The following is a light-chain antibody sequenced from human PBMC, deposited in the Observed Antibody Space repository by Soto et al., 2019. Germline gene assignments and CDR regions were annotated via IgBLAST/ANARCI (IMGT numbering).Light chain of an antibody. V-gene: IGKV3-11*01. J-gene: IGKJ4*01. CDR1: QSVYNY. CDR2: DAS. Sequence: EIVLTQSPATLSLSPGERATLSCRASQSVYNYLAWYQQKPGQAPRLLIYDASNRATGIPARFSGSGSGTDFTLTISSLEPEDFAVYYWQQRTNWPLTFGGGTKVEIK. CDR3: QQRTNWPLT.